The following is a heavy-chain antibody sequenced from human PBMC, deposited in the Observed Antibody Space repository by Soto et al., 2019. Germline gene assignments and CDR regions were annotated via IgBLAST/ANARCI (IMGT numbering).Heavy chain of an antibody. Sequence: QLQLQESGPGLVKPSETLSLTCTVSGGSISSSSYYWGWIRQPPGKGLEWIGCIYYSGSTYYKPSLNGRVTISVDTSKNQSSMKLSSVTAADTAVYYCARQRIGTIFGVVDHFDYWVQGTLVTVSS. D-gene: IGHD3-3*01. CDR3: ARQRIGTIFGVVDHFDY. CDR2: IYYSGST. CDR1: GGSISSSSYY. V-gene: IGHV4-39*01. J-gene: IGHJ4*02.